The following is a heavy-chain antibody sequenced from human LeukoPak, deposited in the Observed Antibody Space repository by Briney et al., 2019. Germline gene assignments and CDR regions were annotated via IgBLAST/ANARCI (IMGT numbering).Heavy chain of an antibody. CDR3: ATVAAAGNWFDP. CDR1: GYTLTELS. V-gene: IGHV1-24*01. J-gene: IGHJ5*02. D-gene: IGHD6-13*01. Sequence: ASVTVSCKVSGYTLTELSMHWVRQAPGKGLEWMGGFDPEDGETIYAQKFQGRVTMTEDTSTDTAYMELSSLRSEDTAVYYCATVAAAGNWFDPWGQGTLVTVSS. CDR2: FDPEDGET.